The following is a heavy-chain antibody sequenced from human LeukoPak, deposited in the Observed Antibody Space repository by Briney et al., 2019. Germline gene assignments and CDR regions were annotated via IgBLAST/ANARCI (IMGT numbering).Heavy chain of an antibody. J-gene: IGHJ6*02. Sequence: PGGSLRLSCAASGFTFSSYAMHWVRQAPGKGLEWVAVISYDGSTKYYADSVKGRFTISRDNSKNTLYLQMNSLRAEDTAVYYCARRGSSPMDVWGQGTTVTVSS. CDR3: ARRGSSPMDV. CDR1: GFTFSSYA. CDR2: ISYDGSTK. D-gene: IGHD6-13*01. V-gene: IGHV3-30-3*01.